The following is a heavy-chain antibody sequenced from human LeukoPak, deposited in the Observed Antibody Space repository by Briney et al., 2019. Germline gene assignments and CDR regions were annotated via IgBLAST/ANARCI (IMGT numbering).Heavy chain of an antibody. V-gene: IGHV4-38-2*01. J-gene: IGHJ4*02. CDR2: IYHSGST. CDR3: AGGLAYCSSTSCHDY. CDR1: GYSISSGYY. D-gene: IGHD2-2*01. Sequence: PPETLSLTCAVSGYSISSGYYWGWIRQPPGKGLEWIGSIYHSGSTYSNPSLKSRVTISVDTSKNQFSLKLSSVTAADTAVYYCAGGLAYCSSTSCHDYWGQGTLVTVSS.